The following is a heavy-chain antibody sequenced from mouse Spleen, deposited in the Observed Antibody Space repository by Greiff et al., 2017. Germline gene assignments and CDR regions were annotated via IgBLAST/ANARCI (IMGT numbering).Heavy chain of an antibody. J-gene: IGHJ3*01. CDR1: GFTFSSYG. D-gene: IGHD1-1*01. V-gene: IGHV5-6*01. CDR2: ISSGGSYT. Sequence: EVHLVESGGDLVKPGGSLKLSCAASGFTFSSYGMSWVRQTPDKRLEWVATISSGGSYTYYPDSVKGRFTISRDNAKNTLYLQMSSLKSEDTAMYYCARLLITTDPGFAYWGQGTLVTVSA. CDR3: ARLLITTDPGFAY.